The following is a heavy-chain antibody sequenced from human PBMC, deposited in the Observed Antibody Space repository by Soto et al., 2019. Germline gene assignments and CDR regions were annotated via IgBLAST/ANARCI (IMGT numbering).Heavy chain of an antibody. V-gene: IGHV1-2*02. Sequence: SGKVLFKASRYTFTGYYMHWVRQAPGQGLEWMGWINPNSGGTNYAQKFQGRVTMTRDTSISTAYMELSRLRSDDTAVYYCARDPKDCTNGVCRWFDPWGQGTLVTVCS. D-gene: IGHD2-8*01. CDR3: ARDPKDCTNGVCRWFDP. J-gene: IGHJ5*02. CDR1: RYTFTGYY. CDR2: INPNSGGT.